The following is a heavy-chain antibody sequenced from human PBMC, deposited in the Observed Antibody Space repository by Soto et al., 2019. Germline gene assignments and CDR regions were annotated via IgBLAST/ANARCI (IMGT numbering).Heavy chain of an antibody. CDR2: IIPILGIA. CDR3: AREDYGDYEGIPFDI. J-gene: IGHJ3*02. V-gene: IGHV1-69*02. Sequence: QVQLVQSGAEVKKPGSSVKVSCKASGGTFSSYTISWVRQAPGQGLEWMGRIIPILGIANYAQKFQGRVTITADKSTSTVYLELSSLRSEDTAVYYCAREDYGDYEGIPFDIWGQGTMVTVSS. D-gene: IGHD4-17*01. CDR1: GGTFSSYT.